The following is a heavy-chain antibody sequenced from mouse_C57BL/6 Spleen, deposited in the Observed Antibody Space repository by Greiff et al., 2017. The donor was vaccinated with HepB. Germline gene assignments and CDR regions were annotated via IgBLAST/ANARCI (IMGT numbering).Heavy chain of an antibody. CDR3: ARRDYGSSYEGYYFDY. CDR2: ISSGGSYT. V-gene: IGHV5-6*01. CDR1: GFTFSSYG. Sequence: EVQRVESGGDLVKPGGSLKLSCAASGFTFSSYGMSWVRQTPDKRLEWVATISSGGSYTYYPDSVKGRFTISRDNAKNTLYLQMSSLKSEDTAMYYCARRDYGSSYEGYYFDYWGQGTTLTVSS. J-gene: IGHJ2*01. D-gene: IGHD1-1*01.